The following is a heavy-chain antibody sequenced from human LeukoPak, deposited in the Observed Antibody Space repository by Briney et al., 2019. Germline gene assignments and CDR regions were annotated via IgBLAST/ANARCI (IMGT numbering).Heavy chain of an antibody. CDR3: ARGACSSTSCYGFYYYGMDV. J-gene: IGHJ6*02. Sequence: GGSLRLSCAASGFTFSDYAMSWVRQAPGKGLEWVSVIYSGGSTYYADSVKGRFTISRHNSKNTLYLQMNSLRAEDTAVYYCARGACSSTSCYGFYYYGMDVGGQGTTVTVSS. D-gene: IGHD2-2*01. V-gene: IGHV3-53*04. CDR1: GFTFSDYA. CDR2: IYSGGST.